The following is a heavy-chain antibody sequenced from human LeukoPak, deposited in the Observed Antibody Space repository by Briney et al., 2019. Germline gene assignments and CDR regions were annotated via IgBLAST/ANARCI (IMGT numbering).Heavy chain of an antibody. V-gene: IGHV4-39*07. CDR1: GGSFSSYY. D-gene: IGHD6-13*01. CDR2: IYYSGST. Sequence: PSETLSLTCAVYGGSFSSYYWGWIRQPPGKGLEWIGSIYYSGSTYYNPSLKSRVTISVDTSKNQFSLKLSSVTAADTAVYYCARVAAAGRPLDYWGQGTLVTVSS. J-gene: IGHJ4*02. CDR3: ARVAAAGRPLDY.